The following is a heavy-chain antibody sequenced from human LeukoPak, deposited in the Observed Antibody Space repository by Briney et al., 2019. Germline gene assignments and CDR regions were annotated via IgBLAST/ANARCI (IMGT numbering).Heavy chain of an antibody. Sequence: SETLSLTCTVSGGSISSYYWSWIRQPPGKGLEWIGYIYYSESTNYNPSLKSRVTISVDTSKNQFSLKLSSVTAADTAVYYCAREVHVGSNWYGYFDYWGQGTLVTVSS. V-gene: IGHV4-59*01. D-gene: IGHD6-13*01. J-gene: IGHJ4*02. CDR3: AREVHVGSNWYGYFDY. CDR2: IYYSEST. CDR1: GGSISSYY.